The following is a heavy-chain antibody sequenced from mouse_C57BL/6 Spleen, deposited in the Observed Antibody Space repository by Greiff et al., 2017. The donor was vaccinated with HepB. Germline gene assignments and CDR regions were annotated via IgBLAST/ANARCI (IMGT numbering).Heavy chain of an antibody. D-gene: IGHD2-4*01. Sequence: QVQLKESGAELVKPGASVKMSCKASGYTFTSYWITWVKQRPGQGLEWIGDIYPGSGSTNYNEKFKSKATLTVDTSSSTAYMQLSSLTSEDSAVYYCARDYDYEAWFAYWGQGTLVTVSA. J-gene: IGHJ3*01. CDR1: GYTFTSYW. CDR2: IYPGSGST. CDR3: ARDYDYEAWFAY. V-gene: IGHV1-55*01.